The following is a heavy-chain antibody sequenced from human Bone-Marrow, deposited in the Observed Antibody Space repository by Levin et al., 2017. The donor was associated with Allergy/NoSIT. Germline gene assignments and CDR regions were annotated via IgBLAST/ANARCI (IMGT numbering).Heavy chain of an antibody. Sequence: GESLKISCKASGYTFTSYGISWVRQAPGQGLEWMGWISAYNGNTNYAQKLQGRVTMTTDTSTSTAYMELRSLRSDDTAVYYCARDRYCSGGSCYWGGWFDPWGQGTLVTVSS. CDR3: ARDRYCSGGSCYWGGWFDP. J-gene: IGHJ5*02. CDR2: ISAYNGNT. V-gene: IGHV1-18*01. D-gene: IGHD2-15*01. CDR1: GYTFTSYG.